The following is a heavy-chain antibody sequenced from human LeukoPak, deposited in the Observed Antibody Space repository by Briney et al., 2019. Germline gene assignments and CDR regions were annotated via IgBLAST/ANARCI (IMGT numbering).Heavy chain of an antibody. Sequence: PSETLSLTCTVSGGSISSNDYYWGWIRQPPGKGLEWIASIYYSGSTYYNPSLKSRVTISVDTSKNQFSLKLSSVTAADTAVYYCARGDWYYDSSGQFDYWGQGTLVTVSS. D-gene: IGHD3-22*01. CDR1: GGSISSNDYY. CDR3: ARGDWYYDSSGQFDY. CDR2: IYYSGST. J-gene: IGHJ4*02. V-gene: IGHV4-39*07.